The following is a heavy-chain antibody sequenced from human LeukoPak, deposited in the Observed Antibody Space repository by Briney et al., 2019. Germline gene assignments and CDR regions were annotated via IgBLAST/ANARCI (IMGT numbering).Heavy chain of an antibody. CDR1: GGSISNYC. CDR2: IYTSGST. V-gene: IGHV4-4*07. J-gene: IGHJ5*02. CDR3: ARDKMYQLPHNWFDP. D-gene: IGHD2-2*01. Sequence: SETLSLTCIVSGGSISNYCWSWIRQPAGKGLEWIGRIYTSGSTDYNPSLKTRVTMSLDTSKNQFSLKMSSVTAADTAVYYCARDKMYQLPHNWFDPWGQGTLVTVSS.